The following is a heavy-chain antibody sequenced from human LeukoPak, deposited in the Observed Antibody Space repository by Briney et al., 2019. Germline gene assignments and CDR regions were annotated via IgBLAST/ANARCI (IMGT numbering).Heavy chain of an antibody. J-gene: IGHJ4*02. Sequence: SETLSLTCTVSGGSISSGSYNWRWIRQPAGMGLEWIGRIYTSGSTNYNPSLKSRVTISVDTSKNQFSLKLSSVTAADTAVYYCARMSGAAVRYWGQGTLVTVSS. V-gene: IGHV4-61*02. D-gene: IGHD6-13*01. CDR3: ARMSGAAVRY. CDR1: GGSISSGSYN. CDR2: IYTSGST.